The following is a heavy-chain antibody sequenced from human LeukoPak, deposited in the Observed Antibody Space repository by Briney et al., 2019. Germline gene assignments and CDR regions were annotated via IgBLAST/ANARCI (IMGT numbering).Heavy chain of an antibody. J-gene: IGHJ4*02. V-gene: IGHV3-23*01. CDR2: ITGSGGST. CDR3: TRDTPGIAASVSGG. D-gene: IGHD6-13*01. CDR1: GFTFSSYA. Sequence: GGSLRLSCAASGFTFSSYAMSWVRQAPGKGLEWVSSITGSGGSTYYTDSVKGRFTISRDNSKNTLYLQMSSLRVEDTAVYYCTRDTPGIAASVSGGWGQGTLVTVSS.